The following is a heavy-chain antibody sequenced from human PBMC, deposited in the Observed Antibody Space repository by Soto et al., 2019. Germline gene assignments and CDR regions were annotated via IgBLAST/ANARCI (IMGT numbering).Heavy chain of an antibody. CDR2: ISYDGSNK. D-gene: IGHD5-12*01. V-gene: IGHV3-30*18. CDR3: AKDREMATMNFDY. CDR1: GFTFSSYG. Sequence: QVQLVESGGGVVQPGRSLRLSCAASGFTFSSYGMHWVRQAPGKGLEWVAVISYDGSNKYYADSVKGRFTISRDNSKNTLYLQMNSLRAEDTAVYYCAKDREMATMNFDYWGQGTLVTVSS. J-gene: IGHJ4*02.